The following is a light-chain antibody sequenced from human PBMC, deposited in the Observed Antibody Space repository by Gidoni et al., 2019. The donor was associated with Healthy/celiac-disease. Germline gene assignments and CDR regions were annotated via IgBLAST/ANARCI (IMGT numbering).Light chain of an antibody. J-gene: IGKJ3*01. Sequence: DIQMTKSPSSLSASVGDRVTITCRASQSISSYLNWYQQKPGKAPKLLIYAASSLQSGVPSRFSGSGSGTDFTLTIISLQPEDLATYYCQQSYSTPFTFGPGTKVDIK. CDR2: AAS. CDR1: QSISSY. CDR3: QQSYSTPFT. V-gene: IGKV1-39*01.